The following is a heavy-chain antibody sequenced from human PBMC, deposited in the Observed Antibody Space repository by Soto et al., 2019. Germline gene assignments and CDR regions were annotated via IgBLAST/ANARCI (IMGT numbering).Heavy chain of an antibody. V-gene: IGHV1-69*13. Sequence: GASVKVSCKASGGTFSSYAISWVRQAPGQGLEWMGGIIPIFGTANYAQKFQGRVTITADESTSTAYMELSSLRSEDTTVYYCAKSLVTTEGVNQYYYYYGMDVWGQGTTVTVSS. J-gene: IGHJ6*02. CDR2: IIPIFGTA. CDR1: GGTFSSYA. CDR3: AKSLVTTEGVNQYYYYYGMDV. D-gene: IGHD4-17*01.